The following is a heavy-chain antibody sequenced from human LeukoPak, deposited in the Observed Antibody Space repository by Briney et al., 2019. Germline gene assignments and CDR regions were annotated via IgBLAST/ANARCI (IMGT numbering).Heavy chain of an antibody. Sequence: NPSETLSLTCAVYGGSFSGYYWSWIRQPPGKGLEWIGEINHSGSTNYNPSLKSRVTISVDTSKNQFSLKLSSVTAADTAVYYCARGPVAAAGRNYYYYYCMDVWGKGTTVTVSS. J-gene: IGHJ6*03. CDR2: INHSGST. CDR1: GGSFSGYY. D-gene: IGHD6-13*01. V-gene: IGHV4-34*01. CDR3: ARGPVAAAGRNYYYYYCMDV.